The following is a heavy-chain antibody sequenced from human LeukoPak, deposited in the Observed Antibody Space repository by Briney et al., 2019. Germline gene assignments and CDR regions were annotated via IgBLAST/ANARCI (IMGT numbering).Heavy chain of an antibody. D-gene: IGHD6-19*01. J-gene: IGHJ4*02. CDR1: GFTFSSYW. V-gene: IGHV3-74*01. CDR3: ASLGWLVPFDY. CDR2: INSDGSST. Sequence: GGSLRLSCAASGFTFSSYWMHWVRQAPGKGLVWVSRINSDGSSTSYADSVKGRFTISRDNAKNTLYLQMNSLRAEDTAVYYCASLGWLVPFDYWGQGTLVTVSS.